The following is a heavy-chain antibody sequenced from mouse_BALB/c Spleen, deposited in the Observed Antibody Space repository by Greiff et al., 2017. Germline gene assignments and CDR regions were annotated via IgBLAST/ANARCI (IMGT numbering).Heavy chain of an antibody. V-gene: IGHV1-9*01. CDR3: AKRRYDYDFDY. Sequence: QVQLQQSGAELMKPGASVKISCKATGYTFSSYWIEWVKQRPGHGLEWIGEILPGSGSTNYNEKFKGKATFTADTSSNTAYMQLSSLTSEDSAVYYCAKRRYDYDFDYWGQGTTLTVSS. D-gene: IGHD2-4*01. CDR2: ILPGSGST. J-gene: IGHJ2*01. CDR1: GYTFSSYW.